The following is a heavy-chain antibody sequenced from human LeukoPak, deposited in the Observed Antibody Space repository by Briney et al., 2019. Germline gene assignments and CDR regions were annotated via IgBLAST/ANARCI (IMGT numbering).Heavy chain of an antibody. D-gene: IGHD3-10*01. Sequence: SETLSLTCTVSGGSISSGAYYWSWIRQPPGKGLEWLGYIYHSGSTYYNSSLKGRVAISVDTSKNQFSLKLSPVTAADTAVYYCARVSAPPRGYYYYGMDVWGQGTTVTVS. CDR1: GGSISSGAYY. V-gene: IGHV4-30-4*01. CDR3: ARVSAPPRGYYYYGMDV. CDR2: IYHSGST. J-gene: IGHJ6*02.